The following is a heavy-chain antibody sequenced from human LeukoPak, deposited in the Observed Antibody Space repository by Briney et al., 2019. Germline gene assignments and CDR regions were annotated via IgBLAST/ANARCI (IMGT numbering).Heavy chain of an antibody. CDR2: INTYNGNT. J-gene: IGHJ4*02. CDR1: GYTFTSYG. D-gene: IGHD5-24*01. Sequence: ASVKVSCEASGYTFTSYGIIWVRQAPGQGLEWMGWINTYNGNTKYAEKLQGRVTMTTDTSTTTAYMELRSLRSDDTAVYYCARDSLRDGYNPYWGQGTLVTVSS. CDR3: ARDSLRDGYNPY. V-gene: IGHV1-18*01.